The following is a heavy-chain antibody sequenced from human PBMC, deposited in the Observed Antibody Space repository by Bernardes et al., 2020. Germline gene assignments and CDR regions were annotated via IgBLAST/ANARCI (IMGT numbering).Heavy chain of an antibody. V-gene: IGHV1-8*01. D-gene: IGHD3-3*01. CDR1: GYTFTSYD. CDR2: MNPNSGNT. CDR3: ARGDFTIFGVDPNWFDP. Sequence: ASVKVSCKASGYTFTSYDINWVRQATGQGLEWMGWMNPNSGNTGYAQKFQGRVTMTRNTSISTAYMELSSLRSEDTAVHYCARGDFTIFGVDPNWFDPWGQGTLVTVSS. J-gene: IGHJ5*02.